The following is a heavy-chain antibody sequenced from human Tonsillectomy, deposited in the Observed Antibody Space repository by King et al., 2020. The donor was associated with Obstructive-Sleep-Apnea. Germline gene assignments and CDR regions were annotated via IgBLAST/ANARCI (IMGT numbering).Heavy chain of an antibody. CDR3: TTELGDYPDY. Sequence: VQLVESGGGLVKPGGSLRLSCAASGFTFSNAWMTWVRQAPGKGLEWVGRIKRESDGGTTDYAAPVKGRFTISRDDSKNTLSLQMNGLKTEDTAVYYCTTELGDYPDYWGQGTLVTVSS. CDR2: IKRESDGGTT. J-gene: IGHJ4*02. V-gene: IGHV3-15*01. CDR1: GFTFSNAW.